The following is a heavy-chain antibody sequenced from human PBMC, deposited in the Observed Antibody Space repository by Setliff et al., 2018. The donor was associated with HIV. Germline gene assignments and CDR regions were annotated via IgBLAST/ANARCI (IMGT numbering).Heavy chain of an antibody. V-gene: IGHV4-61*09. CDR1: GGSISSGSYY. J-gene: IGHJ3*02. Sequence: SETLSLTCTVSGGSISSGSYYWTWIRQPAGKGLEWIGQIYTSGSTNYNPSLKSRVIISVDTSKNQFSLKLNSVTAADAAVYYCARGGKYVWGSYRYTADDAFDIWGQGTMVTVSS. CDR2: IYTSGST. CDR3: ARGGKYVWGSYRYTADDAFDI. D-gene: IGHD3-16*02.